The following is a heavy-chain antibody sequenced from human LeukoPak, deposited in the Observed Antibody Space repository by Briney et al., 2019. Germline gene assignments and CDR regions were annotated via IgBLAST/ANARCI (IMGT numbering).Heavy chain of an antibody. V-gene: IGHV3-48*03. CDR2: ISSSGSTI. D-gene: IGHD3-16*01. J-gene: IGHJ6*03. CDR3: AKTWGPSGHYYYMDV. CDR1: GFTFSSYE. Sequence: WGSLRLSCAASGFTFSSYEMNWVRQAPGKGLEWVSYISSSGSTIYYADSVKGRFTISRDNSKNTLYLQMNSLRAEDTAVYYCAKTWGPSGHYYYMDVWGKGTTVTVSS.